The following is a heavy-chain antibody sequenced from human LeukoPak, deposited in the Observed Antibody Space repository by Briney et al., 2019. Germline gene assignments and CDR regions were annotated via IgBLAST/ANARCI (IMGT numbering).Heavy chain of an antibody. Sequence: ETLSLTCAVYGGSFSGYYWSWIRQPPGKGLEWIGEINHSGSTNYNPSLKSRVTISVDTSKNQFSLKLSSVTAADTAVYYCARDRYYYDSNGYYYYYYGMDVWGQGTTVTVSS. V-gene: IGHV4-34*01. D-gene: IGHD3-22*01. CDR1: GGSFSGYY. CDR2: INHSGST. CDR3: ARDRYYYDSNGYYYYYYGMDV. J-gene: IGHJ6*02.